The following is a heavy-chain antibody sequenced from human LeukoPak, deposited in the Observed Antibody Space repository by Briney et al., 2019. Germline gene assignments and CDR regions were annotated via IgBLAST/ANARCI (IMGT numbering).Heavy chain of an antibody. CDR2: INPNSGGT. Sequence: ASVKVSCKASGYTFTSYYMHWVRQAPGQGLEWMGWINPNSGGTNYAQKFQGRVTMTRDTSISTAYMELSRLRSDDTAVYYCARFPSNTRYYYDSSPSSRSDAFDIWGQGTMVTVSS. D-gene: IGHD3-22*01. J-gene: IGHJ3*02. CDR1: GYTFTSYY. V-gene: IGHV1-2*02. CDR3: ARFPSNTRYYYDSSPSSRSDAFDI.